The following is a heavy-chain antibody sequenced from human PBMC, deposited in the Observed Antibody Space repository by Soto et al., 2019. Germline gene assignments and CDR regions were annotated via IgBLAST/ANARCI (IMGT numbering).Heavy chain of an antibody. CDR3: ARVGSIAAAGTPYYYYGMDV. D-gene: IGHD6-13*01. CDR2: INHSGST. V-gene: IGHV4-34*01. Sequence: SETLSLTCAVYGGSFSGYYWSWIRQPPGKGLEWIGEINHSGSTNYNPSLKSRVTISVDTSKNQFSLKLSSVTAADTAVYYCARVGSIAAAGTPYYYYGMDVWGQGTTVTVSS. CDR1: GGSFSGYY. J-gene: IGHJ6*02.